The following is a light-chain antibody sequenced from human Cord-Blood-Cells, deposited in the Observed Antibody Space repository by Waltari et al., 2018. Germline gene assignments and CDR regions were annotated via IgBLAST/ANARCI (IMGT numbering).Light chain of an antibody. CDR3: QQRSNWPIT. CDR2: DAS. V-gene: IGKV3-11*01. J-gene: IGKJ5*01. Sequence: EIVLTQSPATLSLSPGERATLSCRASQSVSSYLAWYQQKPGQAPRLLIYDASNRATGIPAXFSGSGSGTDFTLTISSLEPEDFAVYYCQQRSNWPITFGQGTRLEIK. CDR1: QSVSSY.